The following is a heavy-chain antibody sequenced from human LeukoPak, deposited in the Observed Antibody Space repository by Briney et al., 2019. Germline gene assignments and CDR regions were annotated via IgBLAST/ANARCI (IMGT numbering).Heavy chain of an antibody. J-gene: IGHJ4*02. V-gene: IGHV3-23*01. CDR1: GFTFNNYG. CDR2: ISGSGFNT. D-gene: IGHD6-13*01. Sequence: PGGSLRLSCAVSGFTFNNYGMSWVRQAPGKGLEWVSAISGSGFNTYYADSVKGRFTISRDNSKNTLYLQMNSLRAEDTAVYYCAKAKRIAAAGTWKDYWGQGTLVTVSS. CDR3: AKAKRIAAAGTWKDY.